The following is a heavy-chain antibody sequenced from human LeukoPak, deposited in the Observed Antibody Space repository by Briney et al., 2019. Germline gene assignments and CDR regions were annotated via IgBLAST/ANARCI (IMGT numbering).Heavy chain of an antibody. CDR1: GFTFSSYW. V-gene: IGHV3-74*01. Sequence: GGSLRLSCAASGFTFSSYWMHWVRQAPGKGLVWVSRISTDGSSTSYADSVKGRFTISRDNADNTLNLQMNTLRAEDTAVYYCAGGNNRFDYWGQGTLVTVSS. D-gene: IGHD1/OR15-1a*01. CDR3: AGGNNRFDY. CDR2: ISTDGSST. J-gene: IGHJ4*02.